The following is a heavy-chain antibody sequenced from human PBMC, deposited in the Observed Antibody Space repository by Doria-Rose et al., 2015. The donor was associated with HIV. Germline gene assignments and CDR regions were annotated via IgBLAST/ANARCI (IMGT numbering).Heavy chain of an antibody. Sequence: QVTLKESGPVLVKPTETLTLTCTVSGVSLSSPGMGVSWIRQPPGKALEWLANIFSDDDRSYKTSLESRLTISRGTSKRQVVLTMTDMDPVDTATYYCARIKSSRWYHKYYFDFWGQGTLVIVSA. CDR2: IFSDDDR. J-gene: IGHJ4*02. D-gene: IGHD6-13*01. CDR1: GVSLSSPGMG. V-gene: IGHV2-26*01. CDR3: ARIKSSRWYHKYYFDF.